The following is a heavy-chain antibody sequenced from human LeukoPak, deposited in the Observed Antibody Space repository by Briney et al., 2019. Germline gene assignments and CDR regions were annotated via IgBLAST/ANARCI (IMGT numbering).Heavy chain of an antibody. CDR2: MNPNSGNT. Sequence: ASVKVSCKASGYTFTGYDINWVRQATGQGLEWMGWMNPNSGNTGYAQKFQGRVSMTRDTSISTAYMELSSLRSEDTAVYYCARGPVEAVFGVSTEDWGQGTTVTVSS. CDR1: GYTFTGYD. V-gene: IGHV1-8*01. D-gene: IGHD3-10*02. CDR3: ARGPVEAVFGVSTED. J-gene: IGHJ6*02.